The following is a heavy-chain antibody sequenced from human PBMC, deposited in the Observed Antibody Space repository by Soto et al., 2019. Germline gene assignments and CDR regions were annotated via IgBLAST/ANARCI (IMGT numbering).Heavy chain of an antibody. Sequence: QVQLVESGGGVVQPGRSLRLSCAASGSSLINYDMNWVRQAPGKGLEWVAVMSSDGSRQFYADSVRGRFSVSRDISKSALYLQMSSLRIEDTAIYYCANRAWYGSSSYSDSWGQGTLVTVSS. D-gene: IGHD6-6*01. V-gene: IGHV3-30*18. CDR3: ANRAWYGSSSYSDS. CDR1: GSSLINYD. J-gene: IGHJ4*02. CDR2: MSSDGSRQ.